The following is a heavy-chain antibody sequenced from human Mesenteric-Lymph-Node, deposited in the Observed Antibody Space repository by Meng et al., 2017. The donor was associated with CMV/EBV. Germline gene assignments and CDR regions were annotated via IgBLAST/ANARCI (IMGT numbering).Heavy chain of an antibody. J-gene: IGHJ4*02. CDR1: GFTFDDYA. V-gene: IGHV3-43D*03. CDR3: AREISMLRGGAD. Sequence: GESLKISCAASGFTFDDYAMHWVRQAPGKGLEWVSLISWDGGSTYYADSVKGRFTISRDNSKNSLYLQMNSLRAEDTALYYCAREISMLRGGADWGQGTLVTVSS. CDR2: ISWDGGST. D-gene: IGHD3-10*01.